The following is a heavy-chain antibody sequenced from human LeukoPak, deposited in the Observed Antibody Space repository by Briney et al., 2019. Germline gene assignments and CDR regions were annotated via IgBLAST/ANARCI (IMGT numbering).Heavy chain of an antibody. Sequence: GASVKVSCKASGYTFTSYDINWVRQATGQGLEWMGWMNPNSGNTGYAQKFQGRVTMTRNTSISTAYMELSSLRSEDTAVYYCARVGEVAVAGTTAEYFQHWGQGTLATVSS. V-gene: IGHV1-8*01. D-gene: IGHD6-19*01. CDR1: GYTFTSYD. J-gene: IGHJ1*01. CDR2: MNPNSGNT. CDR3: ARVGEVAVAGTTAEYFQH.